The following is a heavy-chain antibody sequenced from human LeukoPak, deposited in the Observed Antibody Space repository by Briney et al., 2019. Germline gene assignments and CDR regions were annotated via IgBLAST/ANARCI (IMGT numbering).Heavy chain of an antibody. J-gene: IGHJ4*02. D-gene: IGHD3-22*01. V-gene: IGHV7-4-1*02. CDR3: ARGYDSTGYFSK. CDR2: INTTTGNP. CDR1: GYTITSYE. Sequence: ASVKVSCKAFGYTITSYEMNWVRQAPGQGLEWMGWINTTTGNPTYAQGFTGRFVFSLDTSVSTAYLQISSLKPEDSVVYFCARGYDSTGYFSKWGQGTLVIVSS.